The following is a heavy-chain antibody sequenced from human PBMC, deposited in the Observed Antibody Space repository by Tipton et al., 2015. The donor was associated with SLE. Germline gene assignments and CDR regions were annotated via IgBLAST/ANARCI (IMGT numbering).Heavy chain of an antibody. J-gene: IGHJ4*02. CDR1: GLKSGTYG. D-gene: IGHD4-17*01. CDR3: AKTPGETPYPFDF. V-gene: IGHV3-23*01. CDR2: IGASGRTT. Sequence: GSLRLSCVVSGLKSGTYGVSWVRQAPGRGLEWVAGIGASGRTTYYIDSVRGRFTISRDSSKNTFYLQLDSLRAEDTAVHFCAKTPGETPYPFDFWGQGALVIVSS.